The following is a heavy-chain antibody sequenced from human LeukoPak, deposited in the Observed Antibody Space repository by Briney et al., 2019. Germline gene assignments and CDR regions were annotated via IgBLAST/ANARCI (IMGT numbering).Heavy chain of an antibody. J-gene: IGHJ5*02. Sequence: ASVKVSCKASGYTFTGYYMHWVRQAPGQGLEWMGIINPSGGSTSYAQKSQGRVTMTRDMSTSTVYMELSSLRSEDTAVYYCARGTKGTEWNWFDPWGQGTLVTVSS. CDR1: GYTFTGYY. D-gene: IGHD3-3*01. CDR2: INPSGGST. V-gene: IGHV1-46*01. CDR3: ARGTKGTEWNWFDP.